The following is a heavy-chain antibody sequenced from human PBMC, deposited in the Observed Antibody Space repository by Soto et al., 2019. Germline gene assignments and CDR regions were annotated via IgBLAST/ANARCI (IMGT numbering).Heavy chain of an antibody. V-gene: IGHV3-7*03. J-gene: IGHJ4*02. CDR3: ASLGRLYDYVWGSYRMGYFDY. D-gene: IGHD3-16*02. CDR2: IKQDGSEK. CDR1: GFTFSSYW. Sequence: PGGSLRLSCAASGFTFSSYWMSWVRQAPGKGLEWVANIKQDGSEKYYVDSVKGRFTISRDNAKNSLYLQMNSLRAEDTAVYYCASLGRLYDYVWGSYRMGYFDYWGQGTLVTVSS.